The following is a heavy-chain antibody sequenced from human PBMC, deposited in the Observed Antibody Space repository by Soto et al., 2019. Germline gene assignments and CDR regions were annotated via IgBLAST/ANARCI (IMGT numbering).Heavy chain of an antibody. Sequence: EVQLVESGGGLVQPGGSLKLSCAASGFTFSDSIISWVRQASGKGQEWVGRIRSKATSYATAYAASMKGRFTISRDDSKSTAFLQMNSLKTEDAAVYYCTFNVHGLYYMDVWGKGTTVTVSS. CDR1: GFTFSDSI. J-gene: IGHJ6*03. V-gene: IGHV3-73*01. D-gene: IGHD6-6*01. CDR3: TFNVHGLYYMDV. CDR2: IRSKATSYAT.